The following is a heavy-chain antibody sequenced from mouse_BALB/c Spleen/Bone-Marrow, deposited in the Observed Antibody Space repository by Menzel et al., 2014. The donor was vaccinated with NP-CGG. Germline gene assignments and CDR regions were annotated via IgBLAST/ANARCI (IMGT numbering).Heavy chain of an antibody. CDR2: ICPGDGDT. Sequence: QVQLQQSGAELARPGASVKLSCKASGYTFTSYWMQWVKQRPGQGLEWIGAICPGDGDTRYTQKFRGKATLTADKSSSTAYMQLSSLASEDSAVYYCARRRREYYFDYWGQGTTLTVSS. D-gene: IGHD2-12*01. CDR1: GYTFTSYW. J-gene: IGHJ2*01. V-gene: IGHV1-87*01. CDR3: ARRRREYYFDY.